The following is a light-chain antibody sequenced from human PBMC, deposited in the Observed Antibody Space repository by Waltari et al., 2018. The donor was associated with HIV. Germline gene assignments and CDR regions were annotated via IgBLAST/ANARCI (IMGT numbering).Light chain of an antibody. CDR3: CSYSSSGTVL. V-gene: IGLV2-14*03. Sequence: HSVPTHPASMSGPLGPSITISCLGRSNDVRGFNYVSWYQQSPDKAPRLVIYDVSNRPSGVSGRFSGSKSGSAASLTISGLQPEDEADYYCCSYSSSGTVLFGGGTRLTVL. CDR2: DVS. J-gene: IGLJ2*01. CDR1: SNDVRGFNY.